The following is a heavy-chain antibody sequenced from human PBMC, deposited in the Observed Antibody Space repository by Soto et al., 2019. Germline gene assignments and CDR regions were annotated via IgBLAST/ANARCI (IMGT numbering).Heavy chain of an antibody. D-gene: IGHD2-2*01. J-gene: IGHJ6*02. CDR1: GYTFTSYG. V-gene: IGHV1-18*01. Sequence: GASVKVSRKASGYTFTSYGISWVRQAPGQGLEWMGWISAYNGNTNYAQKLQGRVTMTTDTSTSTAYMELRSLRSDDTAVYYCARTNSYANYYYYGMDVWGQGTTVTVSS. CDR3: ARTNSYANYYYYGMDV. CDR2: ISAYNGNT.